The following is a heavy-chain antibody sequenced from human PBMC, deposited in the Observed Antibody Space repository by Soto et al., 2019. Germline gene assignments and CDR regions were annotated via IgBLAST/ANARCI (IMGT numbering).Heavy chain of an antibody. CDR3: VRLDVEAGYKWFDP. CDR1: GYSFTSYW. CDR2: IYPGDSDT. V-gene: IGHV5-51*01. Sequence: PGESLKISCKGSGYSFTSYWIGWVRQMPGKGLEWMALIYPGDSDTFYSPSFEGQVTISADKSLSTAYLQWASLKGSDTAMYYCVRLDVEAGYKWFDPWGQGTMVTVSS. J-gene: IGHJ5*02. D-gene: IGHD3-9*01.